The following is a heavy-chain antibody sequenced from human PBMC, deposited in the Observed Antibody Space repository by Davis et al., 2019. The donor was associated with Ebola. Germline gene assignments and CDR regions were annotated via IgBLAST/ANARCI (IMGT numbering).Heavy chain of an antibody. CDR1: GFTFSNYW. J-gene: IGHJ4*02. D-gene: IGHD7-27*01. CDR3: ARVQAVTGDFDY. Sequence: GESLKISCAASGFTFSNYWMSWVRQAPGKGLEWVAVIWYDGSNKYYADSVKGRFTISRDNSKNTLYLQMNSLRAEDTAVYYCARVQAVTGDFDYWGQGTLVTVSS. V-gene: IGHV3-33*08. CDR2: IWYDGSNK.